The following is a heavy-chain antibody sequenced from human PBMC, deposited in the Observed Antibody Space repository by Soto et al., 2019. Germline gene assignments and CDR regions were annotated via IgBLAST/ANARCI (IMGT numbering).Heavy chain of an antibody. Sequence: QVQLVQSGAEVKKPGSSVKVSCKASGGTFSSYAISWVRQAPGQGLEWMGGIIPIFGTANYAQKVQGRVTITADESTSTAYMELSSLRSEDTAVYYCARDIVVVVAATPDYHYGMDVWGQGATVTVSS. V-gene: IGHV1-69*01. D-gene: IGHD2-15*01. J-gene: IGHJ6*02. CDR3: ARDIVVVVAATPDYHYGMDV. CDR2: IIPIFGTA. CDR1: GGTFSSYA.